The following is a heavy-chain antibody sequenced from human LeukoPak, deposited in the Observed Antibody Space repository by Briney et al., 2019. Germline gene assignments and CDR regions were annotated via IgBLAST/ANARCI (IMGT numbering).Heavy chain of an antibody. J-gene: IGHJ5*02. V-gene: IGHV1-2*02. CDR1: GYTFTGYY. Sequence: ASVKVPCKASGYTFTGYYMHWVRQAPGQGLEWMGWINPNSGGTNYAQKFQGRVTMTRDTSISTAYMELSRLRSDDTAVYYCARDRYYGSGNFFDPWGQGTLVTVSS. CDR3: ARDRYYGSGNFFDP. D-gene: IGHD3-10*01. CDR2: INPNSGGT.